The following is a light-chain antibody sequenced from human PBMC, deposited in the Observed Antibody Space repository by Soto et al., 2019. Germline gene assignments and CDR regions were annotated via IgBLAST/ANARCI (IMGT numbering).Light chain of an antibody. Sequence: QSVLTQPPSVSAAPGQKVTISCSGSSSNIANNYVSWYQQLPGTAPKLLIYDDDKRPSGIPDRFSGSKSGTSATLDITGLQTGDEADYYCGTWDSSLSAGQFGGGTKVTVL. CDR3: GTWDSSLSAGQ. J-gene: IGLJ2*01. CDR2: DDD. CDR1: SSNIANNY. V-gene: IGLV1-51*01.